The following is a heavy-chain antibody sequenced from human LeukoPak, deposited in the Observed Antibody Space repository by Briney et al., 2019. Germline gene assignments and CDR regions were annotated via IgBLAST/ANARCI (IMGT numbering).Heavy chain of an antibody. CDR1: GGSISSGGYS. CDR2: IYHSGST. CDR3: ARVGSGNWPWYFDY. D-gene: IGHD1-1*01. Sequence: SETLPLTCAVSGGSISSGGYSWSWIRQPPGKGLEWIGYIYHSGSTYYNPSLKSRVTISVDRSKNQFSLKLSSVTAADTAVYYCARVGSGNWPWYFDYWGQGTLVTVSS. J-gene: IGHJ4*02. V-gene: IGHV4-30-2*01.